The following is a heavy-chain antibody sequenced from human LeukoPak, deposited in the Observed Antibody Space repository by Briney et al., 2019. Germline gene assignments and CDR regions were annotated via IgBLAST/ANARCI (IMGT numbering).Heavy chain of an antibody. CDR1: GFSFSDYY. CDR2: ITPSGMTK. Sequence: GGSLRLSCAASGFSFSDYYMSWIRQAPGKGLEWVAYITPSGMTKTYADSVEGRFFISRDNAQSSVTLDMNSLRVEDTGVYYCAREGTGTDWGQGTCVTVSS. D-gene: IGHD3-10*01. V-gene: IGHV3-11*04. J-gene: IGHJ3*01. CDR3: AREGTGTD.